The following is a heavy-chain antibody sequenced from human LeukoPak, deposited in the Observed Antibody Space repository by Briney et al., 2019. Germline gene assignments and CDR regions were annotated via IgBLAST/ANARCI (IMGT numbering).Heavy chain of an antibody. CDR1: GFTFSIYS. J-gene: IGHJ4*02. CDR3: ARDPSTVTTN. D-gene: IGHD4-17*01. CDR2: ISSSSSYI. Sequence: GGSLRLSCAASGFTFSIYSMNWVRQAPGKGLEWVSSISSSSSYIYYADSVKGRFTISRDNAKNSLYLQMNSLRAEDTAVYYCARDPSTVTTNWGQGTLVTVSS. V-gene: IGHV3-21*01.